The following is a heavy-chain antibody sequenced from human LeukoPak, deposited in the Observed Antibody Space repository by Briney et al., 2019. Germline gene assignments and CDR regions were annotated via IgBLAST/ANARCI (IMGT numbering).Heavy chain of an antibody. J-gene: IGHJ4*02. CDR3: ARDVGGSLDY. D-gene: IGHD1-26*01. V-gene: IGHV3-7*01. CDR1: GFTLSTYW. Sequence: PGGSLRLSCAASGFTLSTYWMAWVRQAPGKGLEWVANIKGDESAKHQADSVKGRFTISRDNAQNSVYLQMSSLRDEDTAVYYCARDVGGSLDYWGQGTLVTVSS. CDR2: IKGDESAK.